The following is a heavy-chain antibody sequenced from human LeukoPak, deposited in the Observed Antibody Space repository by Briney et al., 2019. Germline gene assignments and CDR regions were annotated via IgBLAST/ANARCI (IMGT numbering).Heavy chain of an antibody. CDR1: GFTFSGST. CDR2: IRPKANNYAT. V-gene: IGHV3-73*01. J-gene: IGHJ4*02. CDR3: SRHEALPGDY. D-gene: IGHD2-21*02. Sequence: PGGPLRLSCAASGFTFSGSTVYWVRQASGKGLEWVGHIRPKANNYATAYAASVKGRFTISRDDSKNTAYLQMNSLKTEDTAVYYCSRHEALPGDYWGQGTLVTVS.